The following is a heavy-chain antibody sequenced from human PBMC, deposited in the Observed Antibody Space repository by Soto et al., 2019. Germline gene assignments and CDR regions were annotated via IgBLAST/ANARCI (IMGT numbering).Heavy chain of an antibody. V-gene: IGHV1-69*13. J-gene: IGHJ6*02. CDR3: ARAVKDFWSGYTDYYYGMDV. CDR1: GGTFSSYA. D-gene: IGHD3-3*01. Sequence: SVKVSCKASGGTFSSYAISWVRQAPGQGLEWMGGIIPIFGTANYAQKFQGRVTITADESTSTAYMELSGLRSEDTAVYYCARAVKDFWSGYTDYYYGMDVWGQGTTVTVSS. CDR2: IIPIFGTA.